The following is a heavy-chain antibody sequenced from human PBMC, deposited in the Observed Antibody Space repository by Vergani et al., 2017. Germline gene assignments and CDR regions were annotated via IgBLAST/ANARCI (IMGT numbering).Heavy chain of an antibody. V-gene: IGHV4-59*01. CDR1: GGSISTYY. J-gene: IGHJ6*02. CDR2: IYYSGST. D-gene: IGHD3-10*01. CDR3: ARANYYYYCMDV. Sequence: QVQLQDSGPGLVKPSETLSLTCNVSGGSISTYYWSWIRQPPGKALEWIGYIYYSGSTKYNPSLTSRVTILVDTSKNQLSLNLSSVTAADTAVYYCARANYYYYCMDVWGPGTTVTVSS.